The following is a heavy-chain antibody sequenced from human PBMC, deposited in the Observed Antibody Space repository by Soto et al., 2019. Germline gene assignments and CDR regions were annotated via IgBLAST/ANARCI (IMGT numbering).Heavy chain of an antibody. V-gene: IGHV3-23*01. Sequence: EVQLLESGGGLVQPGGSLRLSCAASGFTFSSYAMSWVRQAPGKGLAWVSAISGSGGSTYYADSVKGRFTISRDNSKNTLYLQMNSLRAEDTAVYYCAKANQQLVPGPYYFDYWGQGTLVTVSS. CDR1: GFTFSSYA. J-gene: IGHJ4*02. D-gene: IGHD6-13*01. CDR3: AKANQQLVPGPYYFDY. CDR2: ISGSGGST.